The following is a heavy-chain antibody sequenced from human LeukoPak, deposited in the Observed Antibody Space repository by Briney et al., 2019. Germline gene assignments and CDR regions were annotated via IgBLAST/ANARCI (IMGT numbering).Heavy chain of an antibody. V-gene: IGHV3-21*04. Sequence: PGGSLRLSCAASGFTFSTFAMIWVRQPPGKGLEWVSSIFPSGGEIHYADSVKGRFTISRDNAKNSLYLQMNSLRAEDTAVYYCARDRHYYDSSGYGYWGQGALVTVSS. D-gene: IGHD3-22*01. CDR1: GFTFSTFA. J-gene: IGHJ4*02. CDR3: ARDRHYYDSSGYGY. CDR2: IFPSGGEI.